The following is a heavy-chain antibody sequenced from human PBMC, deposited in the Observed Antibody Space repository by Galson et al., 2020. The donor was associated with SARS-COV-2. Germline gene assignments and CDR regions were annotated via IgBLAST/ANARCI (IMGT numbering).Heavy chain of an antibody. V-gene: IGHV4-39*01. CDR3: ARHAHDYYDSVYYYYGMDV. CDR1: GGSISSSSYY. CDR2: IYYSGST. D-gene: IGHD3-22*01. Sequence: SETLSLTCTVSGGSISSSSYYWGWIRQPPGKGLEWIGSIYYSGSTYYNPSLKSRVTISVDTSKNQFSLKLSSVTAADTAVYYCARHAHDYYDSVYYYYGMDVWGQGTTVTVSS. J-gene: IGHJ6*02.